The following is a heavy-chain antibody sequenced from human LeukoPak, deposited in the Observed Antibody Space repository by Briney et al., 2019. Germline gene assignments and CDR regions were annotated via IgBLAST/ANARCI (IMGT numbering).Heavy chain of an antibody. J-gene: IGHJ6*04. V-gene: IGHV3-33*03. CDR1: GFTFSSYA. Sequence: GGSLRLSCAASGFTFSSYAMHWVRQTPGKGLEWVALIRYDGSNQDYIESVKGRFTASRDNSKNTVYLQTNSLRAEDTAVYFCAKVRLTGLSYYDMDVWGKGTTVTVSS. CDR3: AKVRLTGLSYYDMDV. D-gene: IGHD3-16*01. CDR2: IRYDGSNQ.